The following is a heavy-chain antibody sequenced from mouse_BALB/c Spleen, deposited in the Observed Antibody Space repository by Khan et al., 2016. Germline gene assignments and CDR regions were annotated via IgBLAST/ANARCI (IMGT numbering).Heavy chain of an antibody. CDR1: GYSITSDYV. D-gene: IGHD1-2*01. V-gene: IGHV3-2*02. CDR3: AVIHYYGYFDY. Sequence: EVQLQESGPGLVKPSQSLSLTCTVTGYSITSDYVWNWIRQFPGDNLEWLGFISYSGSTIYNPSLQSRISITRDTSKNQFFLQLNSVTTDDTATYYCAVIHYYGYFDYWGQGTTLTVSS. CDR2: ISYSGST. J-gene: IGHJ2*01.